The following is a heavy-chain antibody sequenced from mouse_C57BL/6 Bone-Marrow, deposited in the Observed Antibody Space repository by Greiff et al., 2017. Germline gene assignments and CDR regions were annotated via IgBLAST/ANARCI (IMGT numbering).Heavy chain of an antibody. J-gene: IGHJ2*01. Sequence: EVKLVESGGGLVKPGGSLKLSCAASGFTFSSYAMSWVRQTPEKRLEWVATISDGGSYTYYPDNVKGRFTISRDNAKNNLYLQMSHLKSEDTAMYYCARERYYGYSFDYWGRGNTLTVTS. D-gene: IGHD2-2*01. CDR2: ISDGGSYT. CDR1: GFTFSSYA. CDR3: ARERYYGYSFDY. V-gene: IGHV5-4*01.